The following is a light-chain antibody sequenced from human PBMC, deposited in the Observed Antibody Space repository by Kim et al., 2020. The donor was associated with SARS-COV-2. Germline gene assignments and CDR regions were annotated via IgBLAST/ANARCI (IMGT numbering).Light chain of an antibody. Sequence: ASEKPPCTVSRENSSYAVAWHQQQPEKGRWYLMKHSSDGRHNKGDGIPDRFAGSSSGAGRYLTISSLQSEDEADYYCQTWGTGIRVFGGGTQLTVL. CDR3: QTWGTGIRV. J-gene: IGLJ3*02. CDR2: HSSDGRH. V-gene: IGLV4-69*01. CDR1: RENSSYA.